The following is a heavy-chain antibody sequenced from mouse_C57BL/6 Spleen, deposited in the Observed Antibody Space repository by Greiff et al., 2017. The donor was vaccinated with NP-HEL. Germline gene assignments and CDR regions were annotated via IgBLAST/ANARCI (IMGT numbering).Heavy chain of an antibody. J-gene: IGHJ2*01. CDR2: INPNNGGT. CDR1: GYTFTDYN. Sequence: EVQVVESGPELVKPGASVKIPCKASGYTFTDYNMDWVKQSHGKSLEWIGDINPNNGGTIYNQKFKGKATLTEDKSSSTAYMELRSLTSEDTAVYYCARSRGPLLDYWGQGTTLTVSS. V-gene: IGHV1-18*01. CDR3: ARSRGPLLDY.